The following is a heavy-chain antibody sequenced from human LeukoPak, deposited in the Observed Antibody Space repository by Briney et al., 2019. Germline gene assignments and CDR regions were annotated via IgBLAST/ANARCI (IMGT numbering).Heavy chain of an antibody. CDR1: GYTFTGYY. CDR3: ASTYYYDSSGHTHFDY. D-gene: IGHD3-22*01. Sequence: ASVKVSCKASGYTFTGYYMHWVRQAPGQGLEWMGRINPNSGGTNYAQRFQGRVTITTDESTSTAYMELSSLRSEDTAVYYCASTYYYDSSGHTHFDYWGQGTLVTVSS. CDR2: INPNSGGT. V-gene: IGHV1-2*06. J-gene: IGHJ4*02.